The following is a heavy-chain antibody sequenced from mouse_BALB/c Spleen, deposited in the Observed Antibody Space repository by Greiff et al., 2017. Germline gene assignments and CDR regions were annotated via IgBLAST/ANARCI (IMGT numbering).Heavy chain of an antibody. CDR1: GFTFSSYG. Sequence: EVQLVESGGGLVQPGGSLKLSCAASGFTFSSYGMSWVRQTPDKRLELVATINSNGGSTYYTDSVKGRVTISRDNAKNTLYLQMSSLKSEDTAMYYCARVYDGYRMDYWGQGTSVTVSS. D-gene: IGHD2-3*01. V-gene: IGHV5-6-3*01. J-gene: IGHJ4*01. CDR2: INSNGGST. CDR3: ARVYDGYRMDY.